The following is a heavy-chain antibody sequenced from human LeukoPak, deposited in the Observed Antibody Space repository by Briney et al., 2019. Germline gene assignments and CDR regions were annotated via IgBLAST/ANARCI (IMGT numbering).Heavy chain of an antibody. V-gene: IGHV3-74*01. CDR3: ARAVYDSGSYLMDV. Sequence: GGSLRLSCAASGFTFSTYWMHWVRQAPGKGLMWVSRINSDESRTSYADSVKGRFTISRDNAKNSLYLQMNSLRAEDTAVYYCARAVYDSGSYLMDVWGKGTTVTVSS. CDR1: GFTFSTYW. D-gene: IGHD3-10*01. J-gene: IGHJ6*03. CDR2: INSDESRT.